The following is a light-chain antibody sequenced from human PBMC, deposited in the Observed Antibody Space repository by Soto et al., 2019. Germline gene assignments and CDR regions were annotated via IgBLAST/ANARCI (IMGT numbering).Light chain of an antibody. CDR3: QQRSNWPPIT. V-gene: IGKV3-11*01. J-gene: IGKJ5*01. CDR2: GAS. Sequence: EVVLTQSPATLSLSPGDRAALSCKASQSVDNFVAWYQQKPGQAPRLLIYGASNRAAGIPARFSGSGSGTDFTLTINSLEPEDFAVYYCQQRSNWPPITFGQGTRLEI. CDR1: QSVDNF.